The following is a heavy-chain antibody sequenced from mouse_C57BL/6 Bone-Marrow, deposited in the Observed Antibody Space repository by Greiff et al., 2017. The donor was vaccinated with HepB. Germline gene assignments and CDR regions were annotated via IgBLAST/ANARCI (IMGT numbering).Heavy chain of an antibody. CDR1: GFSFTSYG. CDR2: IWSGGST. V-gene: IGHV2-2*01. CDR3: ARNERITTVVSWYFDV. D-gene: IGHD1-1*01. Sequence: QVQLKESGPGLVQPSQSLSITCTVSGFSFTSYGVHWVRQSPGEGLEWLGVIWSGGSTDYNAAFISRLSISKDNSKSQVFFKMNSLQADDTAIYYCARNERITTVVSWYFDVWGTGTTVTVSS. J-gene: IGHJ1*03.